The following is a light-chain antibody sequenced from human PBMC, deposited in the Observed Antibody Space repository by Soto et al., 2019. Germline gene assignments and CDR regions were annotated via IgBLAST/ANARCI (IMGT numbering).Light chain of an antibody. Sequence: EIVLTQSPGTLSLSPWERATLSCVASRRVSSDSLAWYQQQPGQAPRLLIYSTSNRATGIPDRFSGSGSGTDFTLTIRRLEPEDFALYYCQQYGRSQTFGQGTKVDIK. CDR2: STS. J-gene: IGKJ1*01. CDR3: QQYGRSQT. V-gene: IGKV3-20*01. CDR1: RRVSSDS.